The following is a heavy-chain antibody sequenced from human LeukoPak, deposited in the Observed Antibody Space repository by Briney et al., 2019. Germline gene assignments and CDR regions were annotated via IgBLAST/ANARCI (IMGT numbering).Heavy chain of an antibody. CDR1: GFTFSSYA. Sequence: GGSLRLSCAASGFTFSSYAMSWVRQAPGKGLEWVSAISGSGGSTYYADSVKGRFTISRDNPKNTLYLQMDSLRAEDTAVYYCAKESDNYYDSSGPFDYWGQGTLVTVSS. CDR2: ISGSGGST. CDR3: AKESDNYYDSSGPFDY. D-gene: IGHD3-22*01. J-gene: IGHJ4*02. V-gene: IGHV3-23*01.